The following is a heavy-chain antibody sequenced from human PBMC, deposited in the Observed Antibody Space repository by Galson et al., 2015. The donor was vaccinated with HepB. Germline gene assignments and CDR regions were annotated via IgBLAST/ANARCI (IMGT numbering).Heavy chain of an antibody. V-gene: IGHV3-48*01. CDR3: ARDLRISLDY. Sequence: SLRLSCAASGFTFSSYSMNWVRQAPGKGLEWVSYISSSSSTIYYADSVKGRFTISRDNAKNSLYLQMNSLRAEDTAVYYFARDLRISLDYWGQGTLVTVSS. CDR2: ISSSSSTI. J-gene: IGHJ4*02. D-gene: IGHD2-15*01. CDR1: GFTFSSYS.